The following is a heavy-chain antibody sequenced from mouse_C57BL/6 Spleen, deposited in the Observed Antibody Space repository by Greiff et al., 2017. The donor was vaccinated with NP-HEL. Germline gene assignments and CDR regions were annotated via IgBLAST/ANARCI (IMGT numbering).Heavy chain of an antibody. CDR3: ARLGGYDVYYFDY. Sequence: QVHVKQSGAELVRPGTSVKMSCKASGYTFTNYWIGWAKQRPGHGLEWIGDIYPGGGYTNYNEKFKGKATLTADKSSSTAYMQFSSLTSEDSAIYYCARLGGYDVYYFDYWGQGTTLTVSS. V-gene: IGHV1-63*01. CDR2: IYPGGGYT. D-gene: IGHD2-2*01. J-gene: IGHJ2*01. CDR1: GYTFTNYW.